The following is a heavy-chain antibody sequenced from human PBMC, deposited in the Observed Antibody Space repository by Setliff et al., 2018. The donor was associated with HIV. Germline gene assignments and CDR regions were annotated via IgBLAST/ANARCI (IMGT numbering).Heavy chain of an antibody. Sequence: GGSLRLSCAASGFTFSSYAMSWVRQAPGKGLEWVSAISATGGSTYYADSVKGRFTISRDNSKNTLYLQMNSLRAEDTALYYCAKNKASYCSGGICYLDYWGQGTLVTVSS. CDR3: AKNKASYCSGGICYLDY. J-gene: IGHJ4*02. CDR2: ISATGGST. V-gene: IGHV3-23*01. D-gene: IGHD2-15*01. CDR1: GFTFSSYA.